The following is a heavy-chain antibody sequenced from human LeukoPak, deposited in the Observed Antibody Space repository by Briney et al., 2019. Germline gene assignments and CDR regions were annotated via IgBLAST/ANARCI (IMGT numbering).Heavy chain of an antibody. CDR1: GGSISSGSYY. CDR3: ASQDYYDSSGFDRTFDY. V-gene: IGHV4-39*07. J-gene: IGHJ4*02. Sequence: SETLSLTCTVSGGSISSGSYYWSWIRQPPGKGLEWIGEINHSGSTNYNPSLKSRVTISVDTSKNQFSLKLSSVTAADTAVYYCASQDYYDSSGFDRTFDYWGQGTLVTVSS. D-gene: IGHD3-22*01. CDR2: INHSGST.